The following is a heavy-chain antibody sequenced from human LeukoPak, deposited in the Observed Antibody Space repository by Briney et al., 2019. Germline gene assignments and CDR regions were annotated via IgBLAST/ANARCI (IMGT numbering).Heavy chain of an antibody. CDR2: IVVGSGNT. D-gene: IGHD3-9*01. CDR3: AAGGQLRYFDWLLPEPYYFDY. Sequence: GTSVKVSCKASGFTFTSSAVQWVRQARGQRLEWIGWIVVGSGNTNYAQKFQERVTITRDMSTSTAYMELSSLRSEDTAVYYCAAGGQLRYFDWLLPEPYYFDYWSQGTLVTVSS. V-gene: IGHV1-58*01. J-gene: IGHJ4*02. CDR1: GFTFTSSA.